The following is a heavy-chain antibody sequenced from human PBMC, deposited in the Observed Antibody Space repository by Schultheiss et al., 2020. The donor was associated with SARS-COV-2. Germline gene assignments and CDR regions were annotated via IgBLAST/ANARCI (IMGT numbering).Heavy chain of an antibody. CDR2: IYPGDSET. J-gene: IGHJ4*02. D-gene: IGHD2-21*02. CDR3: ARQHCGGDCPFDY. V-gene: IGHV5-51*01. Sequence: GGSLKISCKGSGYSFTNYWIGWVRQMPGKGLEWMGTIYPGDSETRYSPSFQGQVTISADKSISTAYLQWSSLKASDTAMYYCARQHCGGDCPFDYWGQGTLVTVSS. CDR1: GYSFTNYW.